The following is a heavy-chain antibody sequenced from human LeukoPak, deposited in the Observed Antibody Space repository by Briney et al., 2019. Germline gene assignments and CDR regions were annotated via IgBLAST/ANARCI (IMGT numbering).Heavy chain of an antibody. Sequence: GASVKVSCKASGGTFSSYAISWVRQAPGQGLEWMGGIIPIFGTANYAQKFQGRVTITADESTSTAYMELSSLRSEDTAVYYCARGDNYYDSSGWYYFDYWGQGTLVTVSS. V-gene: IGHV1-69*13. D-gene: IGHD3-22*01. CDR3: ARGDNYYDSSGWYYFDY. J-gene: IGHJ4*02. CDR2: IIPIFGTA. CDR1: GGTFSSYA.